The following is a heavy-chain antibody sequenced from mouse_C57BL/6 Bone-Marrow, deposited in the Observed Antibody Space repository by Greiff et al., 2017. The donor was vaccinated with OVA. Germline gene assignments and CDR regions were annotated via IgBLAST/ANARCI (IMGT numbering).Heavy chain of an antibody. CDR1: GYTFTSYG. J-gene: IGHJ1*03. Sequence: QVQLQQSGAELARPGASVKLSCKASGYTFTSYGISWVKQRTGQGLEWIGEIYPRSGNTYYNEKFKGKATLTADKSSSTAYMELRSLTSEDSAVYFCARGGITTGYFDVWGTGTTVTVSS. D-gene: IGHD2-4*01. CDR3: ARGGITTGYFDV. V-gene: IGHV1-81*01. CDR2: IYPRSGNT.